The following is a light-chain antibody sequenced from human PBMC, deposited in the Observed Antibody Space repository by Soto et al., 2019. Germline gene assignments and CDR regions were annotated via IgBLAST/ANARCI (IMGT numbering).Light chain of an antibody. V-gene: IGKV3-15*01. CDR3: QHYNQWSRT. CDR1: QSIRGD. CDR2: GAS. J-gene: IGKJ1*01. Sequence: EVVITQSPATLSLSQGESATLSCRASQSIRGDLAWYQQKPGQAPRLLIYGASTRATGIPARFSGSGSGTAFGLIISSLLSEDFAVYYCQHYNQWSRTFGQGTKVEVK.